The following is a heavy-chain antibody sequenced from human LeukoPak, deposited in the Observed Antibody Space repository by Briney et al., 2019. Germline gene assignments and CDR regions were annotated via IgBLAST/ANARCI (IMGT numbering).Heavy chain of an antibody. V-gene: IGHV1-46*01. CDR1: RYTFPSYY. CDR2: IDPSGGNT. Sequence: GASVKVSCKASRYTFPSYYIVWVQQAPGQGLEWMGRIDPSGGNTSYAQKFQDRVTMTRSTSTSTVYMELSSLICEGTAVYYWARNSGSVFDYWGRGTVVSVSS. CDR3: ARNSGSVFDY. D-gene: IGHD3-10*01. J-gene: IGHJ4*02.